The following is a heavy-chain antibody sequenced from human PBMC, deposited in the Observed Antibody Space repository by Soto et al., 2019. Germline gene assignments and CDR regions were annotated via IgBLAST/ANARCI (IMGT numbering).Heavy chain of an antibody. CDR3: ARQSRDFDY. J-gene: IGHJ4*02. V-gene: IGHV4-59*08. Sequence: SETLSLTCTVSGGSISGYYWSWIRQPPGKGLQWIGYIYSSGSTNYNPSLKSRVTISVDTSKNQFSLNLSSVTAADTAVYYCARQSRDFDYWGQGSLVTVSS. CDR2: IYSSGST. CDR1: GGSISGYY.